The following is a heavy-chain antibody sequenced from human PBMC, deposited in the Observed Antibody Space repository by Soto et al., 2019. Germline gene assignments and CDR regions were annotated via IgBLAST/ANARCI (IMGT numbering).Heavy chain of an antibody. V-gene: IGHV4-59*01. CDR2: IYYSGST. Sequence: QVPLQESGPGLVKPSETLSLTCTVSGGSINSYYWSWIRQPPGKGLEWIGYIYYSGSTNYNPSLKSRVTISVDTSKNQFSLKLRSVTGADTAVYYCARRYGGNFDYWGQGTLVTVSS. J-gene: IGHJ4*02. CDR1: GGSINSYY. CDR3: ARRYGGNFDY. D-gene: IGHD1-26*01.